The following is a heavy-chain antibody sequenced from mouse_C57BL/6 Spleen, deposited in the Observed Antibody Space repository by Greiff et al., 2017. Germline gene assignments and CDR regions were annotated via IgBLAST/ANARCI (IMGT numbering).Heavy chain of an antibody. CDR2: IYPGDGDT. J-gene: IGHJ4*01. CDR1: GYDFSSYW. Sequence: VQGVESGAELVKPGASVKISCKASGYDFSSYWMHWVKQRTGKGLEWIGQIYPGDGDTKYNGKFKGKATLTADKSSSTAYMQLSSLTSEDSAVYFWANYDYDGYAMDDWGQGTSVTVST. V-gene: IGHV1-80*01. D-gene: IGHD2-4*01. CDR3: ANYDYDGYAMDD.